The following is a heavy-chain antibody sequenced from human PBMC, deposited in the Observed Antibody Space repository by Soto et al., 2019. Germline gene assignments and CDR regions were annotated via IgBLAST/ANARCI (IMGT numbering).Heavy chain of an antibody. D-gene: IGHD2-2*01. V-gene: IGHV3-15*07. Sequence: GGSLRLSCAASGFTFSNAWMNWVRQAPGKGLEWVGRIKSKTDGGTTDYAAPVKGRFTISRDDSKNTLYLQMNSLKTEDTAVYYCTTTDERDCSSTSCYPIGPYWGQGTLVTVSS. CDR1: GFTFSNAW. CDR3: TTTDERDCSSTSCYPIGPY. CDR2: IKSKTDGGTT. J-gene: IGHJ4*02.